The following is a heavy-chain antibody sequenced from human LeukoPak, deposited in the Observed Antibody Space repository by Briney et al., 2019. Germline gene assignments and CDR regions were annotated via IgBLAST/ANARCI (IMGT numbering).Heavy chain of an antibody. J-gene: IGHJ4*02. CDR2: INPNSGGT. CDR1: GYTFTDYY. CDR3: ARGGSDQLLPFDY. Sequence: ASVKVSCKASGYTFTDYYMHWVRQAPGQGLEWMGWINPNSGGTNYAQKFQGRVTMTRDTSISTGYMELSRLTSDDTTIYYCARGGSDQLLPFDYWGQGTLVTVSS. D-gene: IGHD2-2*01. V-gene: IGHV1-2*02.